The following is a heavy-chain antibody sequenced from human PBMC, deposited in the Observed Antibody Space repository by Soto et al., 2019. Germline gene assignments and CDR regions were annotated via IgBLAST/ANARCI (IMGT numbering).Heavy chain of an antibody. V-gene: IGHV3-15*01. D-gene: IGHD3-10*01. CDR2: IKPKTDGGTT. CDR3: STVRTY. Sequence: LRLSCAASGFTFSKTYMNWVRQAPGKGLEWVGRIKPKTDGGTTDYAAPVEGRFTISRDDSKNTLYLQMNSLKTDDTAVYYCSTVRTYWGQGTLVTVSS. CDR1: GFTFSKTY. J-gene: IGHJ4*02.